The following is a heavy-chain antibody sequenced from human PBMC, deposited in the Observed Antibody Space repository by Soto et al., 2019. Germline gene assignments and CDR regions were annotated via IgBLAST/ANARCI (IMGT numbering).Heavy chain of an antibody. D-gene: IGHD2-21*02. V-gene: IGHV3-48*03. CDR3: ARDNPGKRVVVTAMADY. CDR1: GFTFSSYE. CDR2: ISSSGSTI. J-gene: IGHJ4*02. Sequence: EVQLVESGGGLVQPGGSLRLSCAASGFTFSSYEMNWVRQAPGKGLEWVSYISSSGSTIYYADSVKGRFTISRDNAKNSLYLQMNSLRAEDTAVYYCARDNPGKRVVVTAMADYWGQGTLVTVSS.